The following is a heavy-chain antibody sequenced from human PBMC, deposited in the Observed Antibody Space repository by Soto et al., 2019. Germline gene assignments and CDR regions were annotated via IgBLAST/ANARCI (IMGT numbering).Heavy chain of an antibody. Sequence: QVQLVQSGAEVKKPGSSVKVSCKASGGTVSSYAISWVRQAPGQGLEWMGGIIPIFGTANYAQKFQGRVTITADEPTSTAYMELSSLRSEDTAVYYCARDEVTAAPAEVAFDPWGQGTLVTVSS. CDR1: GGTVSSYA. D-gene: IGHD2-2*01. V-gene: IGHV1-69*01. J-gene: IGHJ5*02. CDR2: IIPIFGTA. CDR3: ARDEVTAAPAEVAFDP.